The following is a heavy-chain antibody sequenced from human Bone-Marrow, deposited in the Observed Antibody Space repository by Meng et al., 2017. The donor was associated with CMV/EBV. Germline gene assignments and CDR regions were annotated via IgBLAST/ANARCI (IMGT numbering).Heavy chain of an antibody. Sequence: GGSLRLSCAASGFTFSSYAMHWVRQAPGKGLEWVAVISYDGSNKYYADSVKGRFTISRDNSKNTLYLQMNSLRAEDTAVYYCARSLAAAGARDYYYGMDFWGQGTTVTVSS. CDR3: ARSLAAAGARDYYYGMDF. J-gene: IGHJ6*02. V-gene: IGHV3-30-3*01. CDR2: ISYDGSNK. CDR1: GFTFSSYA. D-gene: IGHD6-13*01.